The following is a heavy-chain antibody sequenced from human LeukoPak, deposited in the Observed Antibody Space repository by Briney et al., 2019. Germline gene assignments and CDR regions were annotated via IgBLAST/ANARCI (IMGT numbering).Heavy chain of an antibody. CDR1: GYTFTTYD. CDR3: ARDTTIPPYYLDY. D-gene: IGHD3-9*01. CDR2: MNPNSGNT. J-gene: IGHJ4*02. V-gene: IGHV1-8*01. Sequence: ASVKVSCKASGYTFTTYDIIWVRQATGQGLEWMGWMNPNSGNTGYAQKFQGRVTMTRDTSISTAYMELSSLKSEDTAVYFCARDTTIPPYYLDYWPLGTPVIVSS.